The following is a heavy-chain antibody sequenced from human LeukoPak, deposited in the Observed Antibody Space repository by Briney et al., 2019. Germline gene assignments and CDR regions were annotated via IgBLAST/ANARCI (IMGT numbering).Heavy chain of an antibody. V-gene: IGHV4-30-2*01. J-gene: IGHJ4*02. D-gene: IGHD6-19*01. CDR3: ARFLVAVAGSPFDY. CDR1: GGSISSGGYS. Sequence: SETLSLTCAVSGGSISSGGYSWSWIRQPPGKGLEWIGEINHSGSTNYNPSLKSRVTISVDTSKNQFSLKLSSVTAADTAVYYCARFLVAVAGSPFDYWGQGTLVTVSS. CDR2: INHSGST.